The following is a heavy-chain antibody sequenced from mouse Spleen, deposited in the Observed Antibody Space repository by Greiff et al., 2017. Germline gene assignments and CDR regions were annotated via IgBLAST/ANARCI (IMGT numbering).Heavy chain of an antibody. Sequence: QVQLQQPGAELVMPGASVKLSCKASGYTFTSYWMHWVKQRPGQGLEWIGEIDPSDSYTNYNQKFKGKATLTVDKSSSTAYMQLSSLTSEDSAVYYCARWGQLGLLPFDYWGQGTTLTVSS. V-gene: IGHV1-69*01. J-gene: IGHJ2*01. CDR2: IDPSDSYT. CDR1: GYTFTSYW. D-gene: IGHD3-2*01. CDR3: ARWGQLGLLPFDY.